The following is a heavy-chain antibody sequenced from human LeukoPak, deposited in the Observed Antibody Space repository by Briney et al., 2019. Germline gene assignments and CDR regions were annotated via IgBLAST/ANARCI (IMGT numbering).Heavy chain of an antibody. D-gene: IGHD3-10*01. Sequence: GGSLRLSCAASGFTFSSYGMHWVRQAPDKGLEWVSVTSYDGSNKYYADSVKGRFTISRDNSENTLYLQMNSLRAEDTALYYCARVNQQYYYGSGIYRFYYYGMDVWGQGTTVTVSS. CDR3: ARVNQQYYYGSGIYRFYYYGMDV. CDR2: TSYDGSNK. CDR1: GFTFSSYG. V-gene: IGHV3-30*19. J-gene: IGHJ6*02.